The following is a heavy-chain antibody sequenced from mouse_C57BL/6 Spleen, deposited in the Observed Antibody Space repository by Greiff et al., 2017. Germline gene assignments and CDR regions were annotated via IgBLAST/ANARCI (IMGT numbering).Heavy chain of an antibody. Sequence: EVKVVESGEGLVKPGGSLKLSCAASGFTFSSYAMSWVRQTPEKRLEWVAYISSGGDYIYYADTVKGRFTISRDNARNTLYLQMSSLKSEDTAMYYCTRDGPNYYGSSYFDYWGQGTTLTVSS. CDR2: ISSGGDYI. CDR1: GFTFSSYA. CDR3: TRDGPNYYGSSYFDY. V-gene: IGHV5-9-1*02. J-gene: IGHJ2*01. D-gene: IGHD1-1*01.